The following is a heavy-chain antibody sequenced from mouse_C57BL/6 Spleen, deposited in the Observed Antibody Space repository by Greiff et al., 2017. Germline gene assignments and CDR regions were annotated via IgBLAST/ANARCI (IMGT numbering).Heavy chain of an antibody. Sequence: VQLQQSGPELVKPGASVKISCKASGYSFTDYNMNWVKQSNGKSLEWIGVINPNYGTTSYNQKLKGKATLTVDQSSSTAYMQLNSLTSEYSAVXYCARSGNYGSSYYAMDYWRQGTSVPVSS. CDR3: ARSGNYGSSYYAMDY. J-gene: IGHJ4*01. D-gene: IGHD1-1*01. CDR2: INPNYGTT. V-gene: IGHV1-39*01. CDR1: GYSFTDYN.